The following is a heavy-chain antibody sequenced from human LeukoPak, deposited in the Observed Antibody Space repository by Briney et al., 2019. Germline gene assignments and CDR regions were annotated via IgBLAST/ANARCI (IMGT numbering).Heavy chain of an antibody. CDR1: GGSFSGYS. V-gene: IGHV4-34*01. CDR2: IKDSGSP. CDR3: ARGRFSGLPRATTSQFVY. J-gene: IGHJ4*02. Sequence: PPETLSLTCAVYGGSFSGYSWTWIRQPPGKGLEWIGEIKDSGSPTFNPSLKSRVTMSVDTSNNQFSVRLSSLTAADTAVYYCARGRFSGLPRATTSQFVYWGQGTLVTVSS. D-gene: IGHD6-19*01.